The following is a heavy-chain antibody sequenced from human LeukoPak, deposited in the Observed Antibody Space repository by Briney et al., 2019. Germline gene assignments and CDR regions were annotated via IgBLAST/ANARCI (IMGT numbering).Heavy chain of an antibody. V-gene: IGHV3-23*01. D-gene: IGHD5-24*01. CDR3: ARRAYNWGAFDI. CDR1: ALTFTNYA. CDR2: ISPSDTDT. J-gene: IGHJ3*02. Sequence: PGRSLRLSCAASALTFTNYAMNWVRQAPGKGLEWVSTISPSDTDTYYADSVKGRFTISRDISKDTLYLHMNSLRAEDTAVYYCARRAYNWGAFDIWGQGTMVTVSS.